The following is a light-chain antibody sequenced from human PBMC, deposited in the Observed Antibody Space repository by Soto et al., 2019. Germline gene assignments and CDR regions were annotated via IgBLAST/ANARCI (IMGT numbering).Light chain of an antibody. Sequence: QSALTQPASVSGSPGQSITISCTGTNSDVGGYNYVSWYQQHPGRAPKVMIYEVSNRPSGVSNRFSGSKSGNTASLTISGLQAEDEADYYCTSYTRSSTWVFGGGTQLTVL. CDR3: TSYTRSSTWV. V-gene: IGLV2-14*01. CDR2: EVS. CDR1: NSDVGGYNY. J-gene: IGLJ3*02.